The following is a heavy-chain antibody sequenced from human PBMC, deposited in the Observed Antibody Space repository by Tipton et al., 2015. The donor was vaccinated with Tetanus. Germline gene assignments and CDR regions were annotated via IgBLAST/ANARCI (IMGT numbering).Heavy chain of an antibody. V-gene: IGHV1-69*01. D-gene: IGHD6-19*01. CDR1: GGTFSSYA. J-gene: IGHJ3*02. CDR2: IIPILGTA. CDR3: ARYSSGWYWGSGAFDI. Sequence: QSGAEVKKPGSSVKVSCKASGGTFSSYAISWVRQAPGQGLEWMGGIIPILGTANYAQKFQGRVTITADESTSTAYMELSSLRSEDTAVYYCARYSSGWYWGSGAFDIWGQGTMVTVSS.